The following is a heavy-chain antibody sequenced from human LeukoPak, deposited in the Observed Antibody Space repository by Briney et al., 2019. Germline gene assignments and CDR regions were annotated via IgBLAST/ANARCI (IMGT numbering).Heavy chain of an antibody. CDR2: IYHSGST. V-gene: IGHV4-38-2*02. J-gene: IGHJ4*02. D-gene: IGHD3-22*01. Sequence: KTSETLSLTCTVSGYSISSGYYWGWIRQPPGKGLEWTGSIYHSGSTYYNPSLKSRVTISVDTSKNQFSLKLSSVTAADTAVYYCARDGNYYDSSGYVDYWGQGTLVTVSS. CDR3: ARDGNYYDSSGYVDY. CDR1: GYSISSGYY.